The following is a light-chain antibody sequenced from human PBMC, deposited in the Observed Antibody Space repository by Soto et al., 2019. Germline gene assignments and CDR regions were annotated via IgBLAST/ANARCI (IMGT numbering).Light chain of an antibody. CDR3: QSYDSSLSGSEYV. CDR2: SNN. J-gene: IGLJ1*01. CDR1: SSNIGSNT. Sequence: QSVLTQPPSASATPGQRVTISCSGGSSNIGSNTVNWYQQLPGTAPKLLIHSNNQRPSGVPDRFSGSKSGTSASLAITGLQAEDEADYYCQSYDSSLSGSEYVFGTGTKLTVL. V-gene: IGLV1-44*01.